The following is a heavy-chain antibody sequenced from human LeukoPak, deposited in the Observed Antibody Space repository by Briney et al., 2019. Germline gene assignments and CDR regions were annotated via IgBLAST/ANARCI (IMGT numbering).Heavy chain of an antibody. CDR3: ARDQGLLWFGELLQSFDY. D-gene: IGHD3-10*01. CDR1: GYTFTSYG. Sequence: GASVKVSCKASGYTFTSYGISWVRRAPGQGIECMGWISAYNGNTNYAQKLQGRVTMTTDTSTSTAYMELRSLRSDDTAVYYCARDQGLLWFGELLQSFDYWGQGTLVTVSS. J-gene: IGHJ4*02. V-gene: IGHV1-18*01. CDR2: ISAYNGNT.